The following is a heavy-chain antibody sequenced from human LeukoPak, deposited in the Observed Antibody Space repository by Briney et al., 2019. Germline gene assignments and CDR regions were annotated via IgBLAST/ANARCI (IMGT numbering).Heavy chain of an antibody. CDR2: IYYSGST. V-gene: IGHV4-61*01. CDR3: ARGGFWSAHDAFDI. J-gene: IGHJ3*02. D-gene: IGHD3-3*01. CDR1: GGSISSSSYY. Sequence: SETLSLTCTVSGGSISSSSYYWSWIRQPPGKGLEWIGYIYYSGSTNYNPSLKSRVTISVDTSKNQFSLKLSSVTAADTAVYYCARGGFWSAHDAFDIWGQGTMVTVSS.